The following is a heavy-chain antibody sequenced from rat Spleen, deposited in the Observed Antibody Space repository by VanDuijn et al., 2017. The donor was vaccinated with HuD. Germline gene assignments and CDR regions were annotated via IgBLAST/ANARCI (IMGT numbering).Heavy chain of an antibody. J-gene: IGHJ2*01. D-gene: IGHD1-12*03. Sequence: EVQLVESGGGLVQPGRSLKLSCLASGFTFSNYGMNWIRQAPGKGLEWVASISSSSSYIYYADTVKGRFTISRENAKNTLYLQMTSLRSEDTALYYCASHYYDAYYPLFDYWGQGVMVTVSS. CDR2: ISSSSSYI. CDR1: GFTFSNYG. CDR3: ASHYYDAYYPLFDY. V-gene: IGHV5-34*01.